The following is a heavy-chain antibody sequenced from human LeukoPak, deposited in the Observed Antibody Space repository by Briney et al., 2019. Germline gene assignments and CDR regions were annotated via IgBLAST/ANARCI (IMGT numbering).Heavy chain of an antibody. V-gene: IGHV3-23*01. CDR1: GFTFSSYG. CDR3: ARDYYDGIGYYYEDY. D-gene: IGHD3-22*01. CDR2: ISTSGGST. Sequence: GGSLRLSCAASGFTFSSYGMSWVRQAPGKGLEWVSAISTSGGSTYYADSVKGRFTISRDNSKNTLSLRMNSLRAEDTAVYYCARDYYDGIGYYYEDYWGQGTLVTVSS. J-gene: IGHJ4*02.